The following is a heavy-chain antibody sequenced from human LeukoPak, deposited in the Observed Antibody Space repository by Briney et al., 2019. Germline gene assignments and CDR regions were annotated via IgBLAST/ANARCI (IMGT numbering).Heavy chain of an antibody. CDR2: ISYDGSHK. V-gene: IGHV3-30*18. Sequence: GGSLRLSCAASGITFRSYGMHWVRQAPGKGLEWVAVISYDGSHKYYADSVKGRFSISRDNSKNTLYLQMNSLRADDTAVYYCAKGARGDTVTSIVGLDWFDPWGQGTLVTVSS. D-gene: IGHD4-17*01. CDR3: AKGARGDTVTSIVGLDWFDP. J-gene: IGHJ5*02. CDR1: GITFRSYG.